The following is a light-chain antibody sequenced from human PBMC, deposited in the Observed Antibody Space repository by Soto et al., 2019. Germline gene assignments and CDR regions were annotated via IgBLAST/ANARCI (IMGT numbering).Light chain of an antibody. CDR1: QSIARY. CDR2: AGA. J-gene: IGKJ1*01. CDR3: QQSHSAPRT. V-gene: IGKV1-39*01. Sequence: DIQMTQSPSSLSASVGDRITITCRTSQSIARYLNWYQQKPGKAPKLLIYAGASLQGGVPSRFSGSGSGTEFSLTISSLQPEDFATYYCQQSHSAPRTFGQGTKVEVK.